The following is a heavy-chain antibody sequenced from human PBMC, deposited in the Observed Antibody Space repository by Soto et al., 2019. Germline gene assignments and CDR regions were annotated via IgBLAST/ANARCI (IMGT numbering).Heavy chain of an antibody. D-gene: IGHD5-12*01. CDR1: GGSISSGGYY. CDR2: IYYSGST. CDR3: ARDKAEWLRHYYYGMDV. Sequence: QVQLQESGPGLVKPSQTLSLTCTVSGGSISSGGYYWSWIRQHPGKGLEWIGYIYYSGSTYYNPSLKSPVTISVDTSKNQFSLKLSSVTAADTAVYYCARDKAEWLRHYYYGMDVWGQGTTVTVSS. V-gene: IGHV4-31*01. J-gene: IGHJ6*02.